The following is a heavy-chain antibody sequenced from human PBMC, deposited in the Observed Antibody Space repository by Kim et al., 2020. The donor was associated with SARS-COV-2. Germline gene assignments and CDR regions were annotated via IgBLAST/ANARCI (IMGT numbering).Heavy chain of an antibody. Sequence: GGSLRLSCAASGFTFSDYYMSWIRQAPGKGLEWVSYFSSTSSYTNYADSVKGRFIIFRDNAKNSLYLQMNSLRAEDTAVYYCAREGAGCSGGSCYSFDYWGQGTLVTVSS. J-gene: IGHJ4*02. CDR1: GFTFSDYY. D-gene: IGHD2-15*01. V-gene: IGHV3-11*05. CDR3: AREGAGCSGGSCYSFDY. CDR2: FSSTSSYT.